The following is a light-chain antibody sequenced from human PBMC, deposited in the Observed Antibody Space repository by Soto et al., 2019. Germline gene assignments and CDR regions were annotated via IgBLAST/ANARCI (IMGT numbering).Light chain of an antibody. CDR3: QEYNSYAT. Sequence: PSTLSASVVDRVTITCQASQSSSRWLTWYQQKPGKAPKLLIYKASSLESGVPSRFSGSGSGTEFTLTISCLQPGGFATYYCQEYNSYATLGQGTKVDIK. V-gene: IGKV1-5*03. CDR1: QSSSRW. J-gene: IGKJ1*01. CDR2: KAS.